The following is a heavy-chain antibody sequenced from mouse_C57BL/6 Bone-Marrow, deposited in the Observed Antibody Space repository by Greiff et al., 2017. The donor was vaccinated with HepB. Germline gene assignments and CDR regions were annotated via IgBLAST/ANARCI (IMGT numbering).Heavy chain of an antibody. V-gene: IGHV1-4*01. D-gene: IGHD1-1*01. CDR3: ASPYYGSSYWYFDV. CDR2: INPSSGYT. Sequence: VQVVESGAELARPGASVKMSCKASGYTFTSYTMHWVKQRPGQGLEWIGYINPSSGYTKYNQKFKDKATLTADKSSSTAYMQLSSLTSEDSAVYYCASPYYGSSYWYFDVWGTGTTVTVSS. J-gene: IGHJ1*03. CDR1: GYTFTSYT.